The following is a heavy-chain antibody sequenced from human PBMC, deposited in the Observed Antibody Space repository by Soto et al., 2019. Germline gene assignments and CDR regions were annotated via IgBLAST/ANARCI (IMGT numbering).Heavy chain of an antibody. CDR2: IYSGGST. CDR3: ASLTSRRYSGSYGILDYYFDY. J-gene: IGHJ4*02. D-gene: IGHD1-26*01. CDR1: GFTVSSNY. V-gene: IGHV3-53*01. Sequence: GGSLRLSCAASGFTVSSNYMSWVRQAPGKGLEWVSVIYSGGSTYYADSVKGRFTISRDNSKNTLYLQMNSLRAEDTAVYCCASLTSRRYSGSYGILDYYFDYWGQGTLVTVSS.